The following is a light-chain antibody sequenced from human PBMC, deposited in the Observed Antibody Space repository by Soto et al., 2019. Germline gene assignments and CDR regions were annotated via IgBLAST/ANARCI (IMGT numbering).Light chain of an antibody. Sequence: ETVITQSPATLSVSPGETATLSCRASQSVGSNLAWYQLKPGQAPRLLIYGASTRATGTTTRFSGSGSGTEFTLTISSLQSEDFAVYCCHQYNNWPPAFGQGTKVDIK. V-gene: IGKV3-15*01. J-gene: IGKJ1*01. CDR1: QSVGSN. CDR2: GAS. CDR3: HQYNNWPPA.